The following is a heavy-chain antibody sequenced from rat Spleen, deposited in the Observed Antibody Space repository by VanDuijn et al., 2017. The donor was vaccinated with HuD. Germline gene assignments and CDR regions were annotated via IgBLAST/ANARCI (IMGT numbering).Heavy chain of an antibody. V-gene: IGHV5-27*01. CDR2: ISTGGGTT. Sequence: EVQLVESDGGLVQPGRSLKLSCAASGFTFSTYYMAWVRQAPTKGLEWVAYISTGGGTTYYRDSVKGRFTISRDHAKSSLYLQMDSLRSEDTATYYCTTAPGYGFDYWGQGVMVTVSS. D-gene: IGHD4-3*01. CDR1: GFTFSTYY. CDR3: TTAPGYGFDY. J-gene: IGHJ2*01.